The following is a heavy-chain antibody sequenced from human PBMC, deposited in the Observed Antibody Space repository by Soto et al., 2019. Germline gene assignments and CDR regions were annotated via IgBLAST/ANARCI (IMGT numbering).Heavy chain of an antibody. J-gene: IGHJ4*02. V-gene: IGHV4-30-4*01. Sequence: PSETLSLTCTVSGGSITSSNYYCSWIRQSPGEGLGWIGHIYSSGSAYYNPSLMSRVSMSIDTSKNQFSLSLNSVTVADTAVYFCARELRGYSYGPGEVFWGRGTLVTVSS. CDR2: IYSSGSA. D-gene: IGHD5-18*01. CDR3: ARELRGYSYGPGEVF. CDR1: GGSITSSNYY.